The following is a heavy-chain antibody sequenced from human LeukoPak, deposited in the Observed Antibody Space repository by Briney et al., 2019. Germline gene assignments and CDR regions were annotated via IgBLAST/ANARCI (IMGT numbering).Heavy chain of an antibody. D-gene: IGHD6-13*01. V-gene: IGHV1-46*01. Sequence: ASVKVSCKASGYTFTSYYMHWVRQAPGQGLEWMGIINPSGGSTSYAQKFQGRVTMTRDMSTSTVYMELSSLRSEDTAVYYCARDQMGSGIATYFDYWGQGTLVTVSS. CDR3: ARDQMGSGIATYFDY. CDR1: GYTFTSYY. J-gene: IGHJ4*02. CDR2: INPSGGST.